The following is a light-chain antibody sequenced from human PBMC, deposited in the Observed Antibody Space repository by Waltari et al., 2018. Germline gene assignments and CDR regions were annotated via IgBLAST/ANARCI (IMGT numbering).Light chain of an antibody. Sequence: DVVMTLSPLSLSVTLGQPASISCRSSQSLVHSDGNTYLLWFQQRPGQSPRRLIYKVSNRDSGVPDRFTGSGSGTNFTLKISRVEVEDVGVYYCMQATRWPWTFGQGARVEIK. CDR1: QSLVHSDGNTY. CDR2: KVS. V-gene: IGKV2-30*02. J-gene: IGKJ1*01. CDR3: MQATRWPWT.